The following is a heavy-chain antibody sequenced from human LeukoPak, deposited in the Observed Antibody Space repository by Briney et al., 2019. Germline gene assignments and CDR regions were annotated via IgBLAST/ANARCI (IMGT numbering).Heavy chain of an antibody. CDR1: GFTFSSYA. J-gene: IGHJ4*02. CDR2: ISYGGSNK. V-gene: IGHV3-30-3*01. D-gene: IGHD3-22*01. CDR3: ASPYYYDSSGYSY. Sequence: GGSLRLSCAASGFTFSSYAMSWVRQAPGKGLEWVAVISYGGSNKYYADSVKGRFTISRDNSKNTLYLQMNSLRAEDTAVYYCASPYYYDSSGYSYWGQGTLVTVSS.